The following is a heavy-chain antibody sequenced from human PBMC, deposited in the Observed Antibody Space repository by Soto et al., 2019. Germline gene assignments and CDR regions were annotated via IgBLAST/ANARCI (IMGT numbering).Heavy chain of an antibody. D-gene: IGHD2-8*02. CDR1: GGSINSGGYY. J-gene: IGHJ4*02. Sequence: PSETLSLTCTISGGSINSGGYYWSWIRQRPGKGLEWIGYIYDSGSTYYSPSLKRRVTMSVDTSKNQFSLNLFSVTSADTAVYYCAGGEVVPVANDGGVTSVLDCWGLGTLVTVSS. CDR2: IYDSGST. CDR3: AGGEVVPVANDGGVTSVLDC. V-gene: IGHV4-31*03.